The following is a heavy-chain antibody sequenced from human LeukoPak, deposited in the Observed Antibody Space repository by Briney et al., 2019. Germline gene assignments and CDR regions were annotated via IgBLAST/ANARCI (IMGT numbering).Heavy chain of an antibody. V-gene: IGHV3-23*01. J-gene: IGHJ4*02. CDR1: GFTFNSHA. CDR3: ASTDSSSWYGGFDY. Sequence: GGSLRLSCAASGFTFNSHAMSWFRQAPGKGLEWVSAISGSGGSTYYADSVKGRFTISRDNSKNTLHLQMNSLRAEDTTVYYCASTDSSSWYGGFDYWGQGTLVTVSS. CDR2: ISGSGGST. D-gene: IGHD6-13*01.